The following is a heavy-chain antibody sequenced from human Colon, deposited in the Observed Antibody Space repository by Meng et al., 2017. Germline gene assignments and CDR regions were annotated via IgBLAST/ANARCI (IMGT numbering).Heavy chain of an antibody. CDR3: ARGWLAN. J-gene: IGHJ4*02. CDR1: GFTFSDSY. CDR2: SHGNTV. D-gene: IGHD6-19*01. V-gene: IGHV3-11*01. Sequence: GESLKISCAASGFTFSDSYMNWIRQAPGKGLEWVSYSHGNTVYYADSVKGRFTISRDNAKNSLYLQMNSRRAGDTAVYYCARGWLANWGQGTLVTVSS.